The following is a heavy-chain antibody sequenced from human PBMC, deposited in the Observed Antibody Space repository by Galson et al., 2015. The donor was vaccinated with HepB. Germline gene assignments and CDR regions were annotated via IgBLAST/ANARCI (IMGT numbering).Heavy chain of an antibody. Sequence: SVKVSCKASGYTFTSYAMHWARQAPGQRLEWMGWINAGNGNTKYSQKFQGRVTITRDTSASTAYMELSSLRSEDTAVYYCARVWRLGYSGLFDYWGQGTLVTVSS. J-gene: IGHJ4*02. CDR1: GYTFTSYA. CDR2: INAGNGNT. CDR3: ARVWRLGYSGLFDY. D-gene: IGHD5-12*01. V-gene: IGHV1-3*01.